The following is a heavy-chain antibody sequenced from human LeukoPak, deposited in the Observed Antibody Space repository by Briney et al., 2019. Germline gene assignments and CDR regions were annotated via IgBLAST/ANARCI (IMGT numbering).Heavy chain of an antibody. D-gene: IGHD3-10*01. J-gene: IGHJ5*02. CDR2: INAGNGNT. V-gene: IGHV1-3*01. CDR3: ARDGAPNYYGSGSYLNWFDP. Sequence: ASVKVSCKASGYTFTSYAMHWVRQAPGQRLEWMGWINAGNGNTKYSQKFQGRVTITRDTSASTAYMELSSLRSEDTAVYYCARDGAPNYYGSGSYLNWFDPWDQGTLVTVSS. CDR1: GYTFTSYA.